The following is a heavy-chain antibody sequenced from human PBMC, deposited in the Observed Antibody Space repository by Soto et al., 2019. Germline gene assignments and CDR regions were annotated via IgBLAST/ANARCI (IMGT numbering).Heavy chain of an antibody. CDR1: GYTFTGYY. J-gene: IGHJ4*02. Sequence: ASVKVSFKASGYTFTGYYMHWVRQAPGQGLEWMRWISPNSGGTNYAQKFQGRVTMTRDTSISTAYMELSRLRSDDTAVYYCARESGYCTNGVCYGFDYWGQGTLVTVSS. V-gene: IGHV1-2*02. D-gene: IGHD2-8*01. CDR2: ISPNSGGT. CDR3: ARESGYCTNGVCYGFDY.